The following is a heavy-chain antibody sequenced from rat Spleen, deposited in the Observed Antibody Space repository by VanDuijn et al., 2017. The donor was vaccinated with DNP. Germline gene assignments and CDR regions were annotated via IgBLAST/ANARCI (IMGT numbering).Heavy chain of an antibody. Sequence: EVKLVESGGGLVQPGRSLKLSCAASGFNFDDHWMAWVRQAPGKGLEWIGEINKGSTTINYTPSLKDKFTISRDNAQSTLYLQVNKVGSEDTAIDYCVRATDLPGHGVMDVWGQGTSVTVSA. CDR2: INKGSTTI. V-gene: IGHV4-2*01. CDR1: GFNFDDHW. D-gene: IGHD1-4*01. CDR3: VRATDLPGHGVMDV. J-gene: IGHJ4*01.